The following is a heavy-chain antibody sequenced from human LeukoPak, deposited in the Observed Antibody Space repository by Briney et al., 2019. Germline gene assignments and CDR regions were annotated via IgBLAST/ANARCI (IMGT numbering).Heavy chain of an antibody. CDR3: ARRQGRRGTPRYWYLDL. V-gene: IGHV4-59*01. J-gene: IGHJ2*01. Sequence: SETLSLTCTVSGGSISSYDWSWIRQPPGKGREWIGYIYYRGSTNYNPSLKSRVTISVDTSKNQFSLKLSSVTAEDTVVYYCARRQGRRGTPRYWYLDLWGRGTLVTVSS. CDR2: IYYRGST. CDR1: GGSISSYD. D-gene: IGHD3-16*01.